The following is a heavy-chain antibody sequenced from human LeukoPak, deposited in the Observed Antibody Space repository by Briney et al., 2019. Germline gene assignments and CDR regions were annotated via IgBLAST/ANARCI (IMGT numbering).Heavy chain of an antibody. V-gene: IGHV1-24*01. CDR2: FDPEDGET. CDR1: GYTLTELS. D-gene: IGHD4-23*01. Sequence: ASVKVSCKVSGYTLTELSMHWVRQAPGKGLEWMGGFDPEDGETIYAQKFQGRVTMTEDTSTDTAYMELSSLRSEDTAVYYCASPSGYGGRGDAFDIWGQGTMVTVSS. J-gene: IGHJ3*02. CDR3: ASPSGYGGRGDAFDI.